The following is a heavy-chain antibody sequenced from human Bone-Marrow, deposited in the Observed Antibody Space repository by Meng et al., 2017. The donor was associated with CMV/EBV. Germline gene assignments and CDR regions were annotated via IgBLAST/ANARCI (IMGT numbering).Heavy chain of an antibody. CDR2: ISAYNGNT. D-gene: IGHD2-2*01. CDR3: ARDSPIVVVPAAMGYYYGMDV. J-gene: IGHJ6*02. V-gene: IGHV1-18*01. Sequence: ASVKVSCKASGYTFTSYGISWVRQAPGQGLEWMGWISAYNGNTNYAQKLQGRVTMTTDTSTSTAYMELRSLRSDDTAVYYCARDSPIVVVPAAMGYYYGMDVWGQGTTVTVSS. CDR1: GYTFTSYG.